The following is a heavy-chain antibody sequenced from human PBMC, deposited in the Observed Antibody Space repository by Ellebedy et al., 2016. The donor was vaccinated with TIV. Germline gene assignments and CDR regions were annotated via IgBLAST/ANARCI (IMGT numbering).Heavy chain of an antibody. V-gene: IGHV3-11*01. CDR2: ITGSGGTI. CDR3: ARRLVTPTGYDWLDP. D-gene: IGHD2-21*02. J-gene: IGHJ5*02. Sequence: GESLKISCAASGFTFSDYYMSWIRQAPGKGLEWVAYITGSGGTIYYADSVKGRFTISRDNAKKSLFLLMNSLSAEDTAVYYCARRLVTPTGYDWLDPWGQGTLVTVSS. CDR1: GFTFSDYY.